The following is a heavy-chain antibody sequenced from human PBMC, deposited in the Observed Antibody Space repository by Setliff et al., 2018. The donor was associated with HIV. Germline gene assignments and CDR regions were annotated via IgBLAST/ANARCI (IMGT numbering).Heavy chain of an antibody. CDR3: ARTILRYFGWENPLPDAFDI. CDR2: INTYKGNT. D-gene: IGHD3-9*01. Sequence: ASVKVSCKASRYTFTSYGISWVRQAPGQGLEWMGWINTYKGNTNYAQEVQGRVTMTKDTSTSTAYLEVRSLRSDDTAVYYCARTILRYFGWENPLPDAFDIWGQGTMVTVSS. CDR1: RYTFTSYG. J-gene: IGHJ3*02. V-gene: IGHV1-18*01.